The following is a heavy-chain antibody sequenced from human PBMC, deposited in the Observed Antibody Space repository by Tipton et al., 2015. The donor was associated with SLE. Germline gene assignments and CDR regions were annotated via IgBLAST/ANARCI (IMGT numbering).Heavy chain of an antibody. J-gene: IGHJ3*01. CDR2: IKSKTDGETV. D-gene: IGHD3-10*01. CDR3: VTEFGVVQGLTLNAFDL. Sequence: GSLRLSCAASGFPFTNAWTSWVRQAPGKGLEWVGRIKSKTDGETVDYAAPVKGRFTISRDDSRDTLYLQMNSLKTEDTAVYYCVTEFGVVQGLTLNAFDLWGQGTLVTVSS. V-gene: IGHV3-15*01. CDR1: GFPFTNAW.